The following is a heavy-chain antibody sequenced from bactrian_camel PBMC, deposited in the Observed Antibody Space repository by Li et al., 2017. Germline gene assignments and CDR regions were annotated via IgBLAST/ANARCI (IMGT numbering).Heavy chain of an antibody. V-gene: IGHV3S19*01. CDR3: VRPVNTYVSIGGFGY. CDR2: IDTGGGTS. CDR1: GFTFSSYG. Sequence: DVQLVESGGGLVQPGGSLRLSCATSGFTFSSYGMYWVRQAPGKGLEWVSSIDTGGGTSFVAGSLKGRFAISRDNAKNTVTLQMNSLKPEDTAAYFCVRPVNTYVSIGGFGYWGRGTQVTVS. D-gene: IGHD7*01. J-gene: IGHJ6*01.